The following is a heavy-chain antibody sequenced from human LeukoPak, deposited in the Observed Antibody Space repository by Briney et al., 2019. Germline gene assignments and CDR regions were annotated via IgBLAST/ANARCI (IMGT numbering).Heavy chain of an antibody. D-gene: IGHD3-22*01. Sequence: GGSLRLSCAASGFTFSDSFMNWIRQAPGKGLEWLSYISHSGSNLYYAESVRGRFTISRANANHSLYLKINSLRAEDTAVYYCARGDSSGVPDYWGQGTLVTVSS. V-gene: IGHV3-11*01. CDR2: ISHSGSNL. CDR1: GFTFSDSF. J-gene: IGHJ4*02. CDR3: ARGDSSGVPDY.